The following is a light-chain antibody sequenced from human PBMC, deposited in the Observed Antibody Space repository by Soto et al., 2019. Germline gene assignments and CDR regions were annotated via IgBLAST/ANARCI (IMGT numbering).Light chain of an antibody. Sequence: QSVLTQPPSVSAAPGEMVTISCSGRTSNIVNNFVSWYQQFPGTAPPLLIHDNNKRPSGIPDRFSGSKSGSSATLGITGLQTGDEAIYYCGTWDYSLTAFVFGGGTKLTVL. J-gene: IGLJ2*01. CDR3: GTWDYSLTAFV. CDR1: TSNIVNNF. V-gene: IGLV1-51*01. CDR2: DNN.